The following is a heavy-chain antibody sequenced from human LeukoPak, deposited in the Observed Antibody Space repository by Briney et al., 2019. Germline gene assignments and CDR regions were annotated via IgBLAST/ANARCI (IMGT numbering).Heavy chain of an antibody. CDR3: STDAERHYY. CDR2: IKSKTDGRTT. CDR1: GFSFTNGW. Sequence: WGTLTLSCTASGFSFTNGWMCWVRQAPRQGLEWVGRIKSKTDGRTTDYAAPVKGKFTISRDDSNNTLYLQMNSLKTEDTAVYYCSTDAERHYYWGQGTLVTVSS. D-gene: IGHD3-3*02. J-gene: IGHJ4*02. V-gene: IGHV3-15*01.